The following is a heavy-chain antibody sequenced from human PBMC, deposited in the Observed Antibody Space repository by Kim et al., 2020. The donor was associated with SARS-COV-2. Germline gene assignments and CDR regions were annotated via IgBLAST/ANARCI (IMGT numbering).Heavy chain of an antibody. CDR2: GTT. CDR3: TTRRGSSYY. D-gene: IGHD6-6*01. Sequence: GTTDYAAPVKGRFTISRDDSKNTLYLQMNSLKTEDTAVYYCTTRRGSSYYWGQGTLVTVAS. J-gene: IGHJ4*02. V-gene: IGHV3-15*01.